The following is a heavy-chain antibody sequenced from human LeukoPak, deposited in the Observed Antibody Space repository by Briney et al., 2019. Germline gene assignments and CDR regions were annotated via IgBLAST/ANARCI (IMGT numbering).Heavy chain of an antibody. J-gene: IGHJ4*02. CDR3: AKWPEGAMDYFDY. Sequence: GGSLRLSCAASGFTVSSNCMSWVRQAPGKGLEWVSVIYGGGGTYYADSVKGRFTISRDNSKNTLYLEMSSLRVEDTAIYYCAKWPEGAMDYFDYWGQGTLVTVSS. D-gene: IGHD2-8*01. V-gene: IGHV3-53*01. CDR1: GFTVSSNC. CDR2: IYGGGGT.